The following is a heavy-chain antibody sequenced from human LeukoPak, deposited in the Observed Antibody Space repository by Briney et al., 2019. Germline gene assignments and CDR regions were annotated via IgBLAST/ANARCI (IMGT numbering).Heavy chain of an antibody. D-gene: IGHD1-1*01. Sequence: GGSLRLSCAASGFTFRNYWMHWVRQVPEKGLVWVSRINGDGSSTTYADSVKGRFTISRDNAKDTLYLQMSSLRAEDTAVYYCARDVRYTMDVWGQGTTVTVSS. V-gene: IGHV3-74*01. CDR1: GFTFRNYW. J-gene: IGHJ6*02. CDR2: INGDGSST. CDR3: ARDVRYTMDV.